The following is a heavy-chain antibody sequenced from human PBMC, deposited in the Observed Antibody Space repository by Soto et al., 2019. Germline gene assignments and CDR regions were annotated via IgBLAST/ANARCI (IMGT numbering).Heavy chain of an antibody. V-gene: IGHV3-13*04. CDR3: ARDRGRWYYGSGEGFDI. J-gene: IGHJ3*02. CDR1: GFTFSSYD. Sequence: PGGSLRLSCAASGFTFSSYDMLWVRQATGKGLEWVSAIGTAGDTYYPGSVKGRFTISRENAKNSLYLQMNSLRAGDTAVYYCARDRGRWYYGSGEGFDIWGQGTMVTVSS. CDR2: IGTAGDT. D-gene: IGHD3-10*01.